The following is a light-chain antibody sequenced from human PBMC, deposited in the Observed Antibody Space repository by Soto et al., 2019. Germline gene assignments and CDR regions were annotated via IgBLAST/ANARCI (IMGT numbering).Light chain of an antibody. CDR2: DAS. CDR1: QSVTNT. V-gene: IGKV3-11*01. Sequence: IVMTQAPATLSVSPGERVTIACRSSQSVTNTLAWYQQKPGQAPRLLIYDASNRATCIPARFSGSGSGTDFTLTISSLEPEDFAVYYCQQRSNWPSTFGQGTRLE. J-gene: IGKJ5*01. CDR3: QQRSNWPST.